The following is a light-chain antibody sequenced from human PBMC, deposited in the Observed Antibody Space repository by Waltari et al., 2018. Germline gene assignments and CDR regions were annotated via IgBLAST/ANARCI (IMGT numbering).Light chain of an antibody. CDR1: QSISSW. CDR2: KAS. J-gene: IGKJ1*01. V-gene: IGKV1-5*03. CDR3: QQYSSFWT. Sequence: DIQMTQSPYTLSASVGDRVTITCRASQSISSWLAWFQQKPGKAPKLLIQKASSLESGVPSRCSGSGSGTEFTLTISSLQPDDFATYYCQQYSSFWTFGQGTKVEIK.